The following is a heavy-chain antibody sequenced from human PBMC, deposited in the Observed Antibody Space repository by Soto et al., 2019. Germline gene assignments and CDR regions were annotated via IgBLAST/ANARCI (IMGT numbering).Heavy chain of an antibody. D-gene: IGHD6-19*01. CDR1: GYTFTNYA. J-gene: IGHJ4*02. V-gene: IGHV1-3*01. CDR2: INAGNGNT. Sequence: ASVKVSCKASGYTFTNYAMHWVRQAPGQRLEWMGWINAGNGNTKYSQKFQGRVTITRDTSASTAYMDLRSLRSEDTAVYYCARDGAVDGNINFDYWGQGTLVTVSS. CDR3: ARDGAVDGNINFDY.